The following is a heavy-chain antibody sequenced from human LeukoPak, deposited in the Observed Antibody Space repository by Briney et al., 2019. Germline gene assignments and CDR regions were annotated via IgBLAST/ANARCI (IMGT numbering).Heavy chain of an antibody. CDR2: MYYSGST. J-gene: IGHJ6*03. CDR1: GGSIRSHY. CDR3: ARGIGSYDFWSGSYMDV. Sequence: SETLSLTCTVSGGSIRSHYWSWIRQPPRKGLEWIGYMYYSGSTNYNPSIKSRVTISVDTSKNQFSLKLSSVTAADTAVYYCARGIGSYDFWSGSYMDVWGKGTTVTVSS. V-gene: IGHV4-59*11. D-gene: IGHD3-3*01.